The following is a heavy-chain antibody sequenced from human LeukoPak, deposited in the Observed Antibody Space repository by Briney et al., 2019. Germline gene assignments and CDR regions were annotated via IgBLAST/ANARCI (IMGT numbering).Heavy chain of an antibody. J-gene: IGHJ4*02. Sequence: SETLSLTCTVSGGSISSTNSYWGWVRQPPGKGLGGIGSIYYTGSTYYNPSLKSRVSLSVDTSKNQFYLKLSSVTAADTAVYYCARHLLGSYGVRYFDYWGQGTLVTVSS. D-gene: IGHD1-26*01. V-gene: IGHV4-39*01. CDR2: IYYTGST. CDR1: GGSISSTNSY. CDR3: ARHLLGSYGVRYFDY.